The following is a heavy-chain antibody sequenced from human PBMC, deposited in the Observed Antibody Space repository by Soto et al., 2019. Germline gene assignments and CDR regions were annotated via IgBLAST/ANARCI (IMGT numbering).Heavy chain of an antibody. CDR1: GGSISSGGYY. V-gene: IGHV4-31*03. D-gene: IGHD3-10*01. CDR2: IYYSGST. J-gene: IGHJ5*02. Sequence: QVQLQESGPGLVKPSQTLSLTCTVSGGSISSGGYYWSWIRQHPGKGLEWIGYIYYSGSTYYNPSLKSRVTISVDTSKNQFSLKLSSVTAADTAVYYCARAKVTMVRGSPADNWFDPWGQGTLVTVSS. CDR3: ARAKVTMVRGSPADNWFDP.